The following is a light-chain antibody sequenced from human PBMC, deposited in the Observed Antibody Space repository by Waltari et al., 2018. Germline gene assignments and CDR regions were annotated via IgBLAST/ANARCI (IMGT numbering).Light chain of an antibody. CDR1: SSNNGAGCA. J-gene: IGLJ2*01. V-gene: IGLV1-40*01. CDR3: QSYDRSHVV. Sequence: QAVLTQPPSVSGAPGQRVTISCPWSSSNNGAGCAVHWYQQFSGTAPKLLIYGNNNRPSGVPDRFSGSKSGTSASLAITGLQAEDEADYYCQSYDRSHVVFGGGTKLTVL. CDR2: GNN.